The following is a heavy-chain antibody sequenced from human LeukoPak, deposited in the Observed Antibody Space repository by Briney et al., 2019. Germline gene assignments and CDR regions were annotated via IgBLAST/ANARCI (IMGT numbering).Heavy chain of an antibody. V-gene: IGHV4-39*01. CDR2: IYYSGST. CDR3: ASPNIAVAGFSS. D-gene: IGHD6-19*01. J-gene: IGHJ5*02. Sequence: PSETLSLTCTVSGGSISSSSYYWGWIRQPPGKGLEWIGSIYYSGSTYYSPSLKSRVTISVDTSKNQFSLKLSSVTAADTAVYYCASPNIAVAGFSSWGQGTLVTVSS. CDR1: GGSISSSSYY.